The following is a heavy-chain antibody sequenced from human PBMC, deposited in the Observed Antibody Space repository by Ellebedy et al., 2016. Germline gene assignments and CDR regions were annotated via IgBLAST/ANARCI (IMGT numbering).Heavy chain of an antibody. D-gene: IGHD2-15*01. CDR2: INPSDGST. J-gene: IGHJ4*02. CDR1: GYTFTSHY. V-gene: IGHV1-46*01. Sequence: ASVKVSCXASGYTFTSHYMHWVRQAPGQGLEWMGIINPSDGSTSYAQKFQGRVTMTRDTSTSTVYLELSSLRSDDTAVYYCTRLQQYCSGGSCPRYSDFWGQGTLVTVSS. CDR3: TRLQQYCSGGSCPRYSDF.